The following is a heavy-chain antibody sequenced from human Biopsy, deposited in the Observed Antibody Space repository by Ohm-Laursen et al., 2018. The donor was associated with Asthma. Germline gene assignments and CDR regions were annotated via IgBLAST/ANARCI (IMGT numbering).Heavy chain of an antibody. V-gene: IGHV1-2*06. Sequence: AASVKVSCKASGCTFIGCHIHWMRQAPGQGLEWMGRINPNSGGTNYAQKFQGRVTMTRDTSISTAYMEVSRLRSDDTAVYYCARGQKSAGDRWFDPWGQGTLVTVSS. J-gene: IGHJ5*02. CDR2: INPNSGGT. D-gene: IGHD6-13*01. CDR1: GCTFIGCH. CDR3: ARGQKSAGDRWFDP.